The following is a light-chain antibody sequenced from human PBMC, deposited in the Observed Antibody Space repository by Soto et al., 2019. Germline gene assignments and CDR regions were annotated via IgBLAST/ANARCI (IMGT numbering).Light chain of an antibody. CDR1: YSDIGDYNY. V-gene: IGLV2-8*01. CDR2: EVS. CDR3: SSYSGTNSNVI. Sequence: QSAPTQPPSASVSPGQSVTISCAGSYSDIGDYNYVSWYQQHPGKVPKLIISEVSKRPSGVPDRFSGSKSGYTASLTVSDLQPADEAVYYCSSYSGTNSNVIFGGGTKVTVL. J-gene: IGLJ2*01.